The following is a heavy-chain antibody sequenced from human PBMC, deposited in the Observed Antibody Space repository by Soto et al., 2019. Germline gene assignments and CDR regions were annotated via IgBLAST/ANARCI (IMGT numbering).Heavy chain of an antibody. CDR1: GYTFTGYY. CDR3: ARILTVVPAAMDNWFDP. CDR2: INPNSGGT. V-gene: IGHV1-2*02. Sequence: QVPLVQSGAEVKKPGASVKVSCKASGYTFTGYYMHWVRQAPGQGLEWMGWINPNSGGTNYAQKFQGRVTMTRDTSISTAYMELSRLRSDDTAVYYCARILTVVPAAMDNWFDPWGQGTLVTVSS. D-gene: IGHD2-2*01. J-gene: IGHJ5*02.